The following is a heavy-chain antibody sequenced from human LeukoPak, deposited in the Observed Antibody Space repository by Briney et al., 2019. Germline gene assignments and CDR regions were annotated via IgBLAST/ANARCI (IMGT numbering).Heavy chain of an antibody. CDR3: ARGRGTSGSNRDFYYYYYMDV. CDR2: INHSGST. D-gene: IGHD2-15*01. Sequence: SETLSLTCTVSGGSISSSSYYWGWIRQPPGKGLEWIGEINHSGSTNYNPSLKSRVTISVDTSKNQFSLKLSSVTAADTAVYYCARGRGTSGSNRDFYYYYYMDVWGKGTTVTVSS. CDR1: GGSISSSSYY. J-gene: IGHJ6*03. V-gene: IGHV4-39*07.